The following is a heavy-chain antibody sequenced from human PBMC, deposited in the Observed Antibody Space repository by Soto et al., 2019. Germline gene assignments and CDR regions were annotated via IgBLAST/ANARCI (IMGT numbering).Heavy chain of an antibody. CDR3: ARGGLIAAAGTRDYYGMDV. D-gene: IGHD6-13*01. V-gene: IGHV1-2*04. J-gene: IGHJ6*02. CDR2: INPKSGGT. Sequence: ASVKVSCKASGYTFTGYYMHWVRQAPGQGLAWMGWINPKSGGTNYAQKFQGWVTMTRDTSISKAYMELRRLRSDDTAVYYCARGGLIAAAGTRDYYGMDVWGQGTTVTVSS. CDR1: GYTFTGYY.